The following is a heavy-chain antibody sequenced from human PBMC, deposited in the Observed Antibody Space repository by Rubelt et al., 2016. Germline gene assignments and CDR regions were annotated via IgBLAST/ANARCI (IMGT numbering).Heavy chain of an antibody. CDR1: GGSISSGGYS. Sequence: QLQLQESGSGLVKPSQTLSLTCAVSGGSISSGGYSWSWLRQPPGKGLEWIGYIYHSGSTYYNPALRGGVTRAVAGAKTQVSLKLSAVTAADTAVYYGAKEPRGGHYYDSSGYGAWGQGTLVTGSS. V-gene: IGHV4-30-2*01. CDR3: AKEPRGGHYYDSSGYGA. CDR2: IYHSGST. D-gene: IGHD3-22*01. J-gene: IGHJ5*02.